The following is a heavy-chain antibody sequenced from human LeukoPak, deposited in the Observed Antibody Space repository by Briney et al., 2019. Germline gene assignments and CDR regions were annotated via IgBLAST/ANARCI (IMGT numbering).Heavy chain of an antibody. CDR2: INHDGTLR. CDR3: VRDVFSLGDS. Sequence: GGSLRLSCAASGFTFSDYRMHWVRQAPGKGLVWVSHINHDGTLRNYADSVKGRFTISRDFAKNTLYLQMNTLGAEDTAVYYCVRDVFSLGDSWGQGTLVTVSS. D-gene: IGHD2/OR15-2a*01. CDR1: GFTFSDYR. J-gene: IGHJ4*02. V-gene: IGHV3-74*01.